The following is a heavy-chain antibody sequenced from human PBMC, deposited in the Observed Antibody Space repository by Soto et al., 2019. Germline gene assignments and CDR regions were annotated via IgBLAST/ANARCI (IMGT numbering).Heavy chain of an antibody. CDR1: GFTFSSYG. D-gene: IGHD6-6*01. CDR3: AKVFLRYSSSSPSDY. Sequence: GGSLRLSCAASGFTFSSYGMHWVRQAPGKGLEWVAVISYDGSNKYYADSVKGRFTISRDNSKNTLYLQMNSLRAEDTAVYYCAKVFLRYSSSSPSDYWGQGTLVTVSS. CDR2: ISYDGSNK. J-gene: IGHJ4*02. V-gene: IGHV3-30*18.